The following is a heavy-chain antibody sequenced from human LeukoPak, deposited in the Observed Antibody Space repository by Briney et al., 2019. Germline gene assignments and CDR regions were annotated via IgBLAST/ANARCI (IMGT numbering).Heavy chain of an antibody. J-gene: IGHJ4*02. D-gene: IGHD6-25*01. CDR3: ATPAGGHYFDY. CDR1: GFTVSSNY. V-gene: IGHV3-66*01. CDR2: IYSGGST. Sequence: GGSLRLSCAASGFTVSSNYMTWVRQAPGKGLEWVSVIYSGGSTNYADSVKGRFTISRDNSKNTLYLQMNSLRAEDTAVYHCATPAGGHYFDYWGQGTLVTVSS.